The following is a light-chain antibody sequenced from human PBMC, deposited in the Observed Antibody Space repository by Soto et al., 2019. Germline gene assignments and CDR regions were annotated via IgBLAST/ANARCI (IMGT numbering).Light chain of an antibody. CDR2: DAS. Sequence: EIVLTQSPATLSLSPGERATLSCRASQSFSSYLAWYQQKPGQAPRLLIYDASNRATGIPARFSGSGSGTDFTLTIISLEPEDFAVYYCQQRSNWPPWTFGQGTKVEIK. V-gene: IGKV3-11*01. CDR3: QQRSNWPPWT. CDR1: QSFSSY. J-gene: IGKJ1*01.